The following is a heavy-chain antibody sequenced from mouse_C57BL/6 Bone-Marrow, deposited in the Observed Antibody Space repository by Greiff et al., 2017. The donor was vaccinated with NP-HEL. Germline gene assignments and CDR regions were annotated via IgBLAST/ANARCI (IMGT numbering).Heavy chain of an antibody. J-gene: IGHJ2*01. V-gene: IGHV1-15*01. Sequence: VQLQQSGAELVRPGASVTLSCKASGYTFTDYEMHWVKQTPVHGLEWIGAIDPETGGTAYNQKFKGKAILTADKSSSTAYMELRSLTSEDSAVYYCTRKGFATGDYWGQGTTLTVSS. CDR3: TRKGFATGDY. CDR1: GYTFTDYE. D-gene: IGHD1-1*01. CDR2: IDPETGGT.